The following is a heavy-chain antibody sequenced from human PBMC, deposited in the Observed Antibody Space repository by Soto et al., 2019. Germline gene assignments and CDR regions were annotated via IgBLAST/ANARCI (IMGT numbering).Heavy chain of an antibody. CDR1: GFRFWTYS. V-gene: IGHV3-23*01. CDR2: ISGDGSAT. CDR3: ARTRSAWSDFHYYSLDV. J-gene: IGHJ6*02. D-gene: IGHD1-26*01. Sequence: EVKLLESGGGLVQPGESLRLSCAASGFRFWTYSMSWVRQAPGKGLEWVSGISGDGSATSYADSLKGRFTISRDNSNSALYVQMNSLTGEDTAVYYCARTRSAWSDFHYYSLDVWGQGTTVTVSS.